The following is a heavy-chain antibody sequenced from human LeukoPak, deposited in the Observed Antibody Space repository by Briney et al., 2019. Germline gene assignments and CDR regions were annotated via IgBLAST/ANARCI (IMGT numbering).Heavy chain of an antibody. J-gene: IGHJ3*02. D-gene: IGHD4-17*01. CDR2: TSYIGST. CDR3: ARDPTTVTKGLDI. V-gene: IGHV4-59*11. Sequence: TSETLSLTCTVSGGSISTHYWSWIRQPPGKGLEWIGYTSYIGSTNYNPSLKSRVTISVDTSKNQFSLKLSSVTAADAAVYFCARDPTTVTKGLDIWGQGTMVTVSS. CDR1: GGSISTHY.